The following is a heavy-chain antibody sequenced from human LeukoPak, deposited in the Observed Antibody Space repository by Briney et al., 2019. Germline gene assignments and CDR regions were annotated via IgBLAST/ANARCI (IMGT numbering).Heavy chain of an antibody. J-gene: IGHJ2*01. V-gene: IGHV1-18*01. Sequence: ASVKVSCKASGGTFSSYGISWVRQAPGQGLEWMGWISAYNGNTNYAQKLQGRVTMTTDTSTSTAYMELRSLRSDDTAVYYCARDQNPYSSSWENWYFDLWGRGTLVTVSS. D-gene: IGHD6-13*01. CDR2: ISAYNGNT. CDR3: ARDQNPYSSSWENWYFDL. CDR1: GGTFSSYG.